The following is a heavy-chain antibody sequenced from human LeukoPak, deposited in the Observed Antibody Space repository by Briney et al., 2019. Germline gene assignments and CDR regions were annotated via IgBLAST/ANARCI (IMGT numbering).Heavy chain of an antibody. CDR1: GFTFGDYG. D-gene: IGHD1-26*01. J-gene: IGHJ6*02. CDR2: ISYNGGST. Sequence: PGGSLRLSCAASGFTFGDYGMHWVRQPPGKGLEWVSGISYNGGSTDYADSVKGRFTISRDNAKNSLYLQMSTLRPEDTALYYCANHLRATNIYYFYGLDVWGQGTTVTVSS. V-gene: IGHV3-9*01. CDR3: ANHLRATNIYYFYGLDV.